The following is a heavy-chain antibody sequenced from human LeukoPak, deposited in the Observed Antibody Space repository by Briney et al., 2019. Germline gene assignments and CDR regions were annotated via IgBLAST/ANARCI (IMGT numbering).Heavy chain of an antibody. J-gene: IGHJ4*02. V-gene: IGHV3-11*03. CDR1: GFTFSDYY. CDR2: ISSTSTYT. D-gene: IGHD1-26*01. CDR3: ARREARIFDY. Sequence: GGSLRLSCAVSGFTFSDYYMSWVRQAPGKGLELVSYISSTSTYTNYADSVKGRFTISRDNAKNSLYLQMNSLRAEDTAVYYCARREARIFDYWGQGTLVTVSS.